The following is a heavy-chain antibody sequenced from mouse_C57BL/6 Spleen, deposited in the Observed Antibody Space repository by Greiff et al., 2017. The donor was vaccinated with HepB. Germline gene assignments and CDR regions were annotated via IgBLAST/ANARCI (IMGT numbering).Heavy chain of an antibody. CDR2: ISNGGGST. V-gene: IGHV5-12*01. D-gene: IGHD1-1*01. J-gene: IGHJ1*03. CDR1: GFTFSDYY. CDR3: ARRGITTVVDGYFDV. Sequence: EVHLVESGGGLVQPGGSLKLSCAASGFTFSDYYMYWVRQTPEKRLEWVAYISNGGGSTYYPDTVKGRFTISRDNAKNTLYLQMSRLKSEDTAMYYCARRGITTVVDGYFDVWGTGTTVTVSS.